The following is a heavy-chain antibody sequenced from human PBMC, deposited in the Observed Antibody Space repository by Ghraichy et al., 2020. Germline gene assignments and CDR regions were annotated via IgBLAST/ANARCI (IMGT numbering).Heavy chain of an antibody. J-gene: IGHJ4*02. V-gene: IGHV3-74*01. Sequence: GGSLRLSCAASGFSFTDYWMHWVRQTPGRGLEWVSHLNIDGTTVNYADSVNGRFTISRDNAKNTMYLQMISLTVEDTAVYYCVRSYKDGLRHFDYWGQGNLVTVSS. D-gene: IGHD1-14*01. CDR1: GFSFTDYW. CDR2: LNIDGTTV. CDR3: VRSYKDGLRHFDY.